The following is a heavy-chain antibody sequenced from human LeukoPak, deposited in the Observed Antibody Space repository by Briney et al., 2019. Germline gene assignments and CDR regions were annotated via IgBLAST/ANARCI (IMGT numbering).Heavy chain of an antibody. CDR2: IYPGDSDT. CDR3: ARQGGCSGGSRHPLDTYGMDV. D-gene: IGHD2-15*01. Sequence: PGESLKISCKGSGYSFTSYWIGWVRQMPGKGLEWMGIIYPGDSDTRYSPSFQGQVTISADKSISTAYLQWSSLKASDTAMYYCARQGGCSGGSRHPLDTYGMDVWGQGTTVTVSS. CDR1: GYSFTSYW. J-gene: IGHJ6*02. V-gene: IGHV5-51*01.